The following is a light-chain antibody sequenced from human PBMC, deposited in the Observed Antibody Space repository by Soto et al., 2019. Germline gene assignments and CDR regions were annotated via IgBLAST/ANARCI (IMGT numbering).Light chain of an antibody. V-gene: IGLV2-14*01. CDR1: SSDVGAYNY. Sequence: QSALTQPASVSGSPGQSITISCTGTSSDVGAYNYVYWYQQHPGKAPKLMIFEVSDRPSGVSNRFSGSKSGNTASLTISGLQAEDEADYYCSSYTRSNTRVFGGGTKLTVL. CDR3: SSYTRSNTRV. CDR2: EVS. J-gene: IGLJ2*01.